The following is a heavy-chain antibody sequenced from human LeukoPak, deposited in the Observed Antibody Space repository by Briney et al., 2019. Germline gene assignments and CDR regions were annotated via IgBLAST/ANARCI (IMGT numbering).Heavy chain of an antibody. J-gene: IGHJ4*02. D-gene: IGHD2-2*01. Sequence: SETLSLTCAVYGGSFSGYYWSWIRQPPGKGLEWIGEINHSGSTNYNPSLKSRVTISVDTSKNQISLKLSSVTAADTAVYYCARDWAQHCSSTSCYGPFDYWGQGTLVTVSS. V-gene: IGHV4-34*01. CDR3: ARDWAQHCSSTSCYGPFDY. CDR1: GGSFSGYY. CDR2: INHSGST.